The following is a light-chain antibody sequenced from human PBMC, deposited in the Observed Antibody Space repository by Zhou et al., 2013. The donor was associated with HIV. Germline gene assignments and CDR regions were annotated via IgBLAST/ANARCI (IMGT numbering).Light chain of an antibody. Sequence: EIVLTQSPGTLSLSPGESTTLSCRASQSISSNYLAWYQQKPGQAPRLLIYGTSTRATGIPDRFSGSGSGTDFTLTISRLEPEDFAVYYCQQSTSTALTFGGGTKVEIK. CDR1: QSISSNY. CDR2: GTS. J-gene: IGKJ4*01. V-gene: IGKV3-20*01. CDR3: QQSTSTALT.